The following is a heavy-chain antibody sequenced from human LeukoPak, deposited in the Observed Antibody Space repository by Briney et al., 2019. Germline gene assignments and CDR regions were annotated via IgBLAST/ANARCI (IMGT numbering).Heavy chain of an antibody. CDR3: ARDLGVTTNDY. Sequence: RGGSLRLSCAASGFTFTSYAMSWVRQAPGKGLEWVAVISYDGSNKYYADSVKGRFTISRDNSKNTLYLQMNSLRAEDTAVYYCARDLGVTTNDYWGQGTLVTVSS. V-gene: IGHV3-30-3*01. D-gene: IGHD4-17*01. CDR2: ISYDGSNK. J-gene: IGHJ4*02. CDR1: GFTFTSYA.